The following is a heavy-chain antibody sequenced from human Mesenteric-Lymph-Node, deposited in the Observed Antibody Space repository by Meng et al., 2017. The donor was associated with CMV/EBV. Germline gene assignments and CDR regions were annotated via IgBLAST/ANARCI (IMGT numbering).Heavy chain of an antibody. Sequence: SLTCTVSGSSVSSGDYYWTWIRQPPGKGLEWITYISDSGDTYYNPSLKSRTTISQHPSKTQFSLSLKFVTAADTAVYYCARGETIFDPWGQGTLVTVSS. CDR3: ARGETIFDP. J-gene: IGHJ5*02. CDR1: GSSVSSGDYY. CDR2: ISDSGDT. D-gene: IGHD3-3*01. V-gene: IGHV4-30-4*08.